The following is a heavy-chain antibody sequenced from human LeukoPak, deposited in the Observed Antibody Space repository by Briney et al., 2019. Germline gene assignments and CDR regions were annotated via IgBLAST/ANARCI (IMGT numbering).Heavy chain of an antibody. J-gene: IGHJ4*02. CDR2: ISYDGSNK. Sequence: QPGRSLRLSCAASGFTFSSYAMHWVRQAPGKGLEWVAVISYDGSNKYYADSVKGRFTISRDNSKNTLYLQMNSLRAEDTAVYYCARGAYDYVWGSYRPDYWGQGTLVTVSS. CDR3: ARGAYDYVWGSYRPDY. D-gene: IGHD3-16*02. V-gene: IGHV3-30*04. CDR1: GFTFSSYA.